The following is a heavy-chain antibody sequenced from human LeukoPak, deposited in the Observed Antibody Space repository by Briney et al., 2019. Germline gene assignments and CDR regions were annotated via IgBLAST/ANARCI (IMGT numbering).Heavy chain of an antibody. V-gene: IGHV3-48*01. J-gene: IGHJ6*03. Sequence: PGGSLRLSCAASGFIFTTYAIHWVRQAPGKGLEWISYISTSSGTRRNADSVKGRFTISRDNAKNSLYLQMNSLRAEDTAVYYCARGGVPSDYYYMDVWGKGTTVTVSS. CDR1: GFIFTTYA. D-gene: IGHD1-1*01. CDR3: ARGGVPSDYYYMDV. CDR2: ISTSSGTR.